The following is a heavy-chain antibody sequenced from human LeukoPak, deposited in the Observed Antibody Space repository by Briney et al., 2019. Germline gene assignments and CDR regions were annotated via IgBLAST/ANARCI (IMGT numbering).Heavy chain of an antibody. Sequence: GGSLRLSCAASGFTFSKYAMNWVRQAPGKGLEWVSAILAGGATYYADPVKGRFTISRDSSTNTLYLQMNSLRGDDTAIYYCTKDREPDNGWDLDYWGQGTLLIVSS. J-gene: IGHJ4*01. CDR1: GFTFSKYA. CDR3: TKDREPDNGWDLDY. CDR2: ILAGGAT. D-gene: IGHD6-19*01. V-gene: IGHV3-23*01.